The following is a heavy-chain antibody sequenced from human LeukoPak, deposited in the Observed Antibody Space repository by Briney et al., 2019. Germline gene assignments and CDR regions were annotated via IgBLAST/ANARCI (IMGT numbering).Heavy chain of an antibody. Sequence: GGSLRLSCAASGFTFSSYNMNWVRQTPGQGLEWVSSITSGSSHIYYADSVKGRFTISRDNAKSSLYLQMNSLRAEDTAVYYCARDPFSGSYGADYYYYMDVWGKGTTVTISS. D-gene: IGHD1-26*01. CDR2: ITSGSSHI. CDR3: ARDPFSGSYGADYYYYMDV. J-gene: IGHJ6*03. V-gene: IGHV3-21*01. CDR1: GFTFSSYN.